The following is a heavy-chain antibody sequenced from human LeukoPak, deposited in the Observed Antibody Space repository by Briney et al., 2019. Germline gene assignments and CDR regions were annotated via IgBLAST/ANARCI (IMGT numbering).Heavy chain of an antibody. D-gene: IGHD5-18*01. Sequence: GGSLRLSCAASGFTFSFYWMHWVRQAPGKGLVWVSRIKSDGSSTTYADSVKGRFTISRDNAKNTLYLQMNSLRAEDTALYYCARPRETGYSYGYAFDIWGQGTMVTVSS. V-gene: IGHV3-74*03. J-gene: IGHJ3*02. CDR3: ARPRETGYSYGYAFDI. CDR1: GFTFSFYW. CDR2: IKSDGSST.